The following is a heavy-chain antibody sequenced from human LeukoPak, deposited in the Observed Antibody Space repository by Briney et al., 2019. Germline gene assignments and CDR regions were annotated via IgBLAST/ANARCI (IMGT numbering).Heavy chain of an antibody. J-gene: IGHJ4*02. CDR2: ISTSSSTI. D-gene: IGHD6-13*01. CDR3: ARDKGSSWYYFDY. Sequence: GGSLRLSCAASAFTFSSYSMNWVRQAPGKGLEWVSYISTSSSTIYYADSVKGRFTNSRDNAKNTLSLQTNSLRAEDTAVYYCARDKGSSWYYFDYWGQGTLVTVSS. CDR1: AFTFSSYS. V-gene: IGHV3-48*01.